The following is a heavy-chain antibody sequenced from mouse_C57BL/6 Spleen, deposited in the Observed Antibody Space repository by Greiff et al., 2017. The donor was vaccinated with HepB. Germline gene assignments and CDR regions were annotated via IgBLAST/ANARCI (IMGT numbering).Heavy chain of an antibody. CDR2: ISYSGST. V-gene: IGHV3-1*01. CDR1: GYSITSGYD. D-gene: IGHD1-1*01. Sequence: EVKLMESGPGMVKPSQSLSLTCTVTGYSITSGYDWHWIRHFPGNKLEWMGYISYSGSTNYNPSLKSRISITHDTSKNHFFLKLNSVTTEDTATYYCARREIYYGSSLWGQGTSVTVSS. J-gene: IGHJ4*01. CDR3: ARREIYYGSSL.